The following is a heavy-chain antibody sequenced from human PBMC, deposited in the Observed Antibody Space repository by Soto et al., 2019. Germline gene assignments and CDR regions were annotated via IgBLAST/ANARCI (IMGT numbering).Heavy chain of an antibody. J-gene: IGHJ5*02. CDR1: GGSISSSSYY. CDR3: ARLLRGTNYNWFDP. D-gene: IGHD2-8*01. V-gene: IGHV4-39*01. Sequence: SETLSLTCTVSGGSISSSSYYWGWIRQPPGKGLEWIGSIYYSGSTYYNPSLKSRVTISVDTSKNQFSLKLSSVTAADTAVYYCARLLRGTNYNWFDPWGQGTLVTVSS. CDR2: IYYSGST.